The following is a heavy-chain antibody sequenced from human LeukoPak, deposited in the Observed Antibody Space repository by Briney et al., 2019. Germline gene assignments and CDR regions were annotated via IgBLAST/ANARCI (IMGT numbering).Heavy chain of an antibody. CDR2: IIPILGIA. D-gene: IGHD6-13*01. V-gene: IGHV1-69*02. J-gene: IGHJ4*02. CDR3: ARSTAAGSTYYFDY. Sequence: RIIPILGIANYAQKFQGRVTITADKSTSTAYMELSSLRSEDTAVYYCARSTAAGSTYYFDYWGQGTLVTVSS.